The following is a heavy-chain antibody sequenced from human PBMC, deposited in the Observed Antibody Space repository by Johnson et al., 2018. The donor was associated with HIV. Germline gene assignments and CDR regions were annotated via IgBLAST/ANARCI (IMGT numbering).Heavy chain of an antibody. CDR2: IRYDGSNE. D-gene: IGHD1-26*01. CDR1: GFIFSTYG. CDR3: AKDLFTEREDDVFDI. J-gene: IGHJ3*02. Sequence: VQLVESGGGVVQPGGSLRLSCVASGFIFSTYGMHWVRQAPGKGLEWLAFIRYDGSNEYYVDSVKGRFTISRDNSKNTLYLQMNSLRAEDTAVYYCAKDLFTEREDDVFDIWGQGTMVTVSS. V-gene: IGHV3-30*02.